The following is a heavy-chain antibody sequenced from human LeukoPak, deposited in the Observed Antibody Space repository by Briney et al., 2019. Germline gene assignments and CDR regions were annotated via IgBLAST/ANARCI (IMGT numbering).Heavy chain of an antibody. CDR2: ISGYNGNT. Sequence: ASVKVSCKASGYTFTSYGISWVRQAPGQEPEWMGWISGYNGNTKYAQKFQGRVTMTTDTSTNTAYMELRSLRSDDTAVYYCARPRSSGWYLAFDIWGQGTMVTVSS. CDR3: ARPRSSGWYLAFDI. CDR1: GYTFTSYG. V-gene: IGHV1-18*01. J-gene: IGHJ3*02. D-gene: IGHD6-19*01.